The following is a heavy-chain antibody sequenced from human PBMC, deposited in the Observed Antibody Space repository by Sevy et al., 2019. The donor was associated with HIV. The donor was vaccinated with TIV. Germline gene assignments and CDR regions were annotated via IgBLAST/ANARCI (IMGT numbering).Heavy chain of an antibody. V-gene: IGHV4-4*02. CDR1: GGSISSSNW. CDR3: ARDQAYRAFGVHIFDY. D-gene: IGHD3-3*01. J-gene: IGHJ4*02. CDR2: IYHSGST. Sequence: SETLSLTCAVSGGSISSSNWWSWVRQPPGKGLEWIGEIYHSGSTNYNPSLKSRVTISVDKSKNQFSLKLSSVTAADTAVYYCARDQAYRAFGVHIFDYWGQGTLVTVSS.